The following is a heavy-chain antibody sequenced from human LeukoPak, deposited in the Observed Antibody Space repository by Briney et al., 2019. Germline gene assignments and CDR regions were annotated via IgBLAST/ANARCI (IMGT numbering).Heavy chain of an antibody. CDR3: ARGPITAMVYVY. V-gene: IGHV1-2*02. J-gene: IGHJ4*02. CDR1: GYTFIDYY. D-gene: IGHD5-18*01. CDR2: IDSSCGGS. Sequence: AAVKVSCKASGYTFIDYYMHWVRQAPGQGLEWMGWIDSSCGGSNYAQMFQGRVTMTRDTSISTVYMELSSLRSDDTAVYYCARGPITAMVYVYWGQGTLVAVS.